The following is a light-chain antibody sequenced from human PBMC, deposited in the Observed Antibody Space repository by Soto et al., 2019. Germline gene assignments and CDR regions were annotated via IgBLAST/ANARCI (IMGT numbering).Light chain of an antibody. Sequence: DIQMTQSPSTLSASVGDRVTITCRASQSLGSWLAWYQQKPGKAPKRLIYEASSLESGVPSRFSGSGSGTEFTLTISRLQPDDFATYYCQQCYSCPLTFGGGTRVEIK. V-gene: IGKV1-5*03. J-gene: IGKJ4*01. CDR1: QSLGSW. CDR2: EAS. CDR3: QQCYSCPLT.